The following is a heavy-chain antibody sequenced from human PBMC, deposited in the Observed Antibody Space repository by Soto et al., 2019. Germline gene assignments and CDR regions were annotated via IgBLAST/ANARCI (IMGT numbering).Heavy chain of an antibody. J-gene: IGHJ6*03. CDR1: GYRFTDYY. CDR3: ARESGGATATLDYYYFYMDV. CDR2: INPNSGVT. V-gene: IGHV1-2*04. Sequence: QVQLVQSGAEVKEPGASVTVSCRASGYRFTDYYMHWVRQAPGQGLEWMGWINPNSGVTKYAQKFQGWVTMTRDTSIRTVYMQLSRLRFDDTAIYYCARESGGATATLDYYYFYMDVWGTGTTVTVSS. D-gene: IGHD5-12*01.